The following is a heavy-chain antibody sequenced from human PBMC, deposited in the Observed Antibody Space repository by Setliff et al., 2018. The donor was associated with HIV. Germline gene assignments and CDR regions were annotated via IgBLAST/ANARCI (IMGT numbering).Heavy chain of an antibody. Sequence: ASVKVSCKASGYTFSSYGISWVRQAPGQGLEWMGWISASNGYTDYAQKFRDRVTLTTDTSTSTAYMELSSLRSEDTAVYYCARDYSPTFYYYDSSGTFDYWGQGTLVTVSS. CDR2: ISASNGYT. D-gene: IGHD3-22*01. J-gene: IGHJ4*02. CDR3: ARDYSPTFYYYDSSGTFDY. V-gene: IGHV1-18*01. CDR1: GYTFSSYG.